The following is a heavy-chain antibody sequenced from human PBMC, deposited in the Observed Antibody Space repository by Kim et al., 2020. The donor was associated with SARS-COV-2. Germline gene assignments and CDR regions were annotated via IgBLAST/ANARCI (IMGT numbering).Heavy chain of an antibody. V-gene: IGHV3-23*01. CDR2: ISGSGGST. J-gene: IGHJ2*01. Sequence: GGSLRLSCAASGFTFSSYAMSWVRQAPGKGLEWVSAISGSGGSTYYADSVKGRFTISRDNSKNTLYLQMNSLRAEDTAVYYCAKDTYCGGDCYWYFDLWGRGTLVTVSS. CDR1: GFTFSSYA. D-gene: IGHD2-21*02. CDR3: AKDTYCGGDCYWYFDL.